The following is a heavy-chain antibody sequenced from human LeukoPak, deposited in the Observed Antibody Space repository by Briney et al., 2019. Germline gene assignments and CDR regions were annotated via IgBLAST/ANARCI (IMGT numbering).Heavy chain of an antibody. CDR2: IYSGGST. V-gene: IGHV3-53*01. Sequence: GGSLRLSCAASGFTVSSNYMSWVRQAPGKGLEWVSVIYSGGSTYYADSVKGRFTISGDNSKNTLYLQMNSLRAEDTAVYYCARARGRYCSGGSCFWSDYWGQGTLVTVSS. CDR3: ARARGRYCSGGSCFWSDY. D-gene: IGHD2-15*01. CDR1: GFTVSSNY. J-gene: IGHJ4*02.